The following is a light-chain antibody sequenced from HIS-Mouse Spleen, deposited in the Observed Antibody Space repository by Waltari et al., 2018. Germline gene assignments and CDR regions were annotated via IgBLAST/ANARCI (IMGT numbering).Light chain of an antibody. CDR1: ALPQQY. CDR3: YSTDSSGNHRV. CDR2: EDS. V-gene: IGLV3-10*01. J-gene: IGLJ2*01. Sequence: SYELTQPPSVSVSPGQTARLTCAGDALPQQYAYWYQQKSGQAPVLVIYEDSNRPSGIPERFSGSSSGTMATLTISGAQVEDEADYYCYSTDSSGNHRVFGGGTKLTVL.